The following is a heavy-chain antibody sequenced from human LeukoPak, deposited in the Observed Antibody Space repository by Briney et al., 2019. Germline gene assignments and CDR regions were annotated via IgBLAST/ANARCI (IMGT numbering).Heavy chain of an antibody. Sequence: GGSLRLSCAASGFTFNTFNMNWVRQAPGKGLEWVSSITSGGDYIYYADSVKGRFTTSRDNAKNSLSLQLNSLRVEDTAVYYCARAHYDVLAPSYKWTPDSRGQGTLGTVSA. CDR2: ITSGGDYI. J-gene: IGHJ4*02. V-gene: IGHV3-21*01. CDR1: GFTFNTFN. CDR3: ARAHYDVLAPSYKWTPDS. D-gene: IGHD3-9*01.